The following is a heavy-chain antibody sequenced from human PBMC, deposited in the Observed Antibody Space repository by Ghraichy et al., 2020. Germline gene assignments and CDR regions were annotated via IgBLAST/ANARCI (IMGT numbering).Heavy chain of an antibody. CDR1: GFTFSINH. CDR3: ARALVIAGSAAAFDY. CDR2: ITSSSNNI. J-gene: IGHJ4*02. Sequence: SCAASGFTFSINHMNWVRQAPGRGLEWVSYITSSSNNIRYADSVKGRFTVSRDNAKNSLYLQMNSLRAEDTAVYYCARALVIAGSAAAFDYWGQGALVTVSS. V-gene: IGHV3-48*01. D-gene: IGHD2/OR15-2a*01.